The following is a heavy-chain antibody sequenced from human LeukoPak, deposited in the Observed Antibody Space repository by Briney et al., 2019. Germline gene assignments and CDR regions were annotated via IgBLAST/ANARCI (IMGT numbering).Heavy chain of an antibody. V-gene: IGHV4-34*01. D-gene: IGHD3-10*01. Sequence: SETLSLTCGVYGGSFSGYYWSWIRQPPGKGLEWIGEINHSGSTNHNPSLKSRVTISVDTSKNQFSLKLTSVTAADTAVYYCARARGVPLYYFDFWGQGTLVTVSS. CDR2: INHSGST. J-gene: IGHJ4*02. CDR3: ARARGVPLYYFDF. CDR1: GGSFSGYY.